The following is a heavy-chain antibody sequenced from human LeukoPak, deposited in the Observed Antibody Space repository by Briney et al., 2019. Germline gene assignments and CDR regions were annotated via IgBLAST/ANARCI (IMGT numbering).Heavy chain of an antibody. CDR1: GFTFDDYA. D-gene: IGHD3-22*01. V-gene: IGHV3-9*01. Sequence: PGGSLRLSCTASGFTFDDYAMHWVRQAPGKGLEWVSGIIWNSGSIGYADSVKGRFTISRDNAKNSLYLQMNSLRAEDTAVYYCARSYYDNSGSFGFWGQGTPVTVSP. CDR2: IIWNSGSI. CDR3: ARSYYDNSGSFGF. J-gene: IGHJ4*02.